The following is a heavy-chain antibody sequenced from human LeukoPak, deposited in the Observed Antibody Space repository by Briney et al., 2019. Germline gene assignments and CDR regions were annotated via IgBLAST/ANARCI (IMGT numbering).Heavy chain of an antibody. Sequence: SETLSLTCAVYGGSFSGYYWSWIRQPPGKGLEWIGEINHSGSTNYNPSLKSRVTISVDTSKNQFSLKLSSVTAADTAVYYCARGLYYYGSGSQYYYGMDVWGQGTTVTVSS. CDR3: ARGLYYYGSGSQYYYGMDV. D-gene: IGHD3-10*01. J-gene: IGHJ6*02. CDR2: INHSGST. V-gene: IGHV4-34*01. CDR1: GGSFSGYY.